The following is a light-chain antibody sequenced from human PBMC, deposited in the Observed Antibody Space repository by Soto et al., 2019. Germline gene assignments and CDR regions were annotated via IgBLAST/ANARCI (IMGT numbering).Light chain of an antibody. CDR1: QSVRTF. J-gene: IGKJ4*01. Sequence: EIVLTQSPATLSLSPGESATLSCKASQSVRTFLAWYQQKPGQTPRLPIYDASKRATGIPSRLSGSGSGTDFTLTLSSLEPEDFAVYYCQQRSNCPPAISFGGGTKVEI. V-gene: IGKV3-11*01. CDR2: DAS. CDR3: QQRSNCPPAIS.